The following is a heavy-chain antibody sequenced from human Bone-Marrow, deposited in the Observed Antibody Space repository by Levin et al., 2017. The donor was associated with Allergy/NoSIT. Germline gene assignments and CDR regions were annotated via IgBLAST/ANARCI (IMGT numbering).Heavy chain of an antibody. D-gene: IGHD4-17*01. CDR3: SRDPADGDDGGADDAFDI. CDR2: ISSSGST. CDR1: GDSISNFY. V-gene: IGHV4-59*01. J-gene: IGHJ3*02. Sequence: SETLSLTCTVSGDSISNFYWNWIRQPPGKGLEWIGYISSSGSTNYNPSLKSRVTISVDTSKNQFSLTLNSVIAADTAVYYCSRDPADGDDGGADDAFDIWGQGTMVTVSS.